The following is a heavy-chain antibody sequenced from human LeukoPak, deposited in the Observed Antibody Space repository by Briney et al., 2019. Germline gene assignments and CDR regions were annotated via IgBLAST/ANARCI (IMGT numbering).Heavy chain of an antibody. V-gene: IGHV4-59*01. J-gene: IGHJ3*02. Sequence: TSETLSLTCTVSGGSISSYYWNWIRQPPEKGLEWIGYIYYSGSTNYNPSLKSRVTISVDTSKNQFSLRLSSVTAADTAVYYCARDGSAWGGAFDIWGQGTMVTVSS. CDR3: ARDGSAWGGAFDI. CDR1: GGSISSYY. D-gene: IGHD7-27*01. CDR2: IYYSGST.